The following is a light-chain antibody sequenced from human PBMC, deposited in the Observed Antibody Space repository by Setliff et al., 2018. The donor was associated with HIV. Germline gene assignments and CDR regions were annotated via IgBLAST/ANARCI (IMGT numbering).Light chain of an antibody. Sequence: QSALAQPASVSGSPGQSVSISCTGSGRDLGGFNFVSWYRQYPGKAPLLIIYEVTNRPSGVSSRFSGSKSGNTASLTISGLQAEDEADYYCGSCTSTSPCAFGTGTKVTVL. CDR3: GSCTSTSPCA. J-gene: IGLJ1*01. CDR1: GRDLGGFNF. CDR2: EVT. V-gene: IGLV2-14*01.